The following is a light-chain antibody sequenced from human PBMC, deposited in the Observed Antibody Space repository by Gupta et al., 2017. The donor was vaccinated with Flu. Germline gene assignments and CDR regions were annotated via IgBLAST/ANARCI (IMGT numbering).Light chain of an antibody. J-gene: IGLJ1*01. CDR1: SGHSNFT. Sequence: QLVLTHSPSASASLGASVKLTCSLSSGHSNFTIAWHRQQPQKNPRYFLKVNGDGCHYNGDGIPDRFSGSASVAGRYLTITSLQAEDEADYYCQTWGTSFPVFGSGTKVTVL. V-gene: IGLV4-69*01. CDR3: QTWGTSFPV. CDR2: VNGDGCH.